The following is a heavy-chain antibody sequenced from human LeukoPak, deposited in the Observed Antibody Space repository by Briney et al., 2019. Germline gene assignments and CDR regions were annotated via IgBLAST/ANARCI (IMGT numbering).Heavy chain of an antibody. CDR1: GFTFGDYA. CDR2: ISSKAYGGTT. CDR3: ARFVPYFDY. Sequence: GGSLRLSCTASGFTFGDYAVSWVRQAPGKGLEWVGFISSKAYGGTTEYAASVKGRFTISRDDSKSIAYLQLNSLKTEDTAVYYCARFVPYFDYWGQGTLVTVSS. D-gene: IGHD3-10*01. J-gene: IGHJ4*02. V-gene: IGHV3-49*04.